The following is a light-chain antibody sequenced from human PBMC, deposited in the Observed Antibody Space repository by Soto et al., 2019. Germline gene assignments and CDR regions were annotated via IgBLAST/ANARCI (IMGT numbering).Light chain of an antibody. V-gene: IGKV1-39*01. J-gene: IGKJ2*01. CDR3: QQSYSTPPRYT. Sequence: DIQMTQSPASLSASVGDRVTITCRASQSISSFLNWYQQKPGKAPKVLIYAASRLESGVPSRFSGSGSGKDFTLNISSLQPEDYATYYCQQSYSTPPRYTFGQGTKVDIK. CDR2: AAS. CDR1: QSISSF.